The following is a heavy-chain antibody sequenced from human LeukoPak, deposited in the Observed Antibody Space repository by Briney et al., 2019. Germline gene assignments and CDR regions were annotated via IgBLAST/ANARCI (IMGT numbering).Heavy chain of an antibody. Sequence: SETLSLTCTVSGGSISSYYWSWIRQPPGKGQEWIGYIYYSGSTNYNPSLKSRVTISVDTSKNQFSLKLSSVTAADTAVYYCARVTVAGADAFDIWGQGTMVTVSS. J-gene: IGHJ3*02. CDR2: IYYSGST. V-gene: IGHV4-59*01. CDR3: ARVTVAGADAFDI. D-gene: IGHD4-23*01. CDR1: GGSISSYY.